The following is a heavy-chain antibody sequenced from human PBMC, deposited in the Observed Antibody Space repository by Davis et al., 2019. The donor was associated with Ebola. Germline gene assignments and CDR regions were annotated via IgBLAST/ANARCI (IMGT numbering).Heavy chain of an antibody. CDR3: AKDRTLDY. J-gene: IGHJ4*02. CDR1: GFSFSSYG. Sequence: GESLKISCAASGFSFSSYGMHWVRQAPGKGLEWVAVISYDGSHKYYADSVKGRFTISRDSSKSTLYLQMNSLRIEDTAVYYCAKDRTLDYWGQGTLVSVSS. CDR2: ISYDGSHK. V-gene: IGHV3-30*18.